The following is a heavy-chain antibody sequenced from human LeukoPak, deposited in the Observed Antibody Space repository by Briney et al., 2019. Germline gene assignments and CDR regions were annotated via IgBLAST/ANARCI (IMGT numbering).Heavy chain of an antibody. V-gene: IGHV4-38-2*01. CDR3: ALNPGGGYCSSTSCYISAFDI. J-gene: IGHJ3*02. CDR2: IYHSGST. CDR1: GYSISSGYY. D-gene: IGHD2-2*02. Sequence: SETLSLTCAVSGYSISSGYYWGWIRQPPGKGLEWIGSIYHSGSTYYNPSLKSRVTISVDTSKNQFSLKLSSVTAADTAVYYCALNPGGGYCSSTSCYISAFDIWGQGTMVTASS.